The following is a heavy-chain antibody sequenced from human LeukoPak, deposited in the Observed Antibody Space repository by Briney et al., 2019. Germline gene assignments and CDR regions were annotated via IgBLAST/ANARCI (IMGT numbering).Heavy chain of an antibody. CDR3: ARESRSTSCYAH. J-gene: IGHJ4*02. CDR2: ISYDGSNK. D-gene: IGHD2-2*01. V-gene: IGHV3-30-3*01. Sequence: GGSLRLSCAASGFTFSSYAMHWVRQAPGKGLEWVAVISYDGSNKYYADSVKGRFSISRDNSKNTLYLQMNSLRAEDTAVYYCARESRSTSCYAHWGQGTLVTVSS. CDR1: GFTFSSYA.